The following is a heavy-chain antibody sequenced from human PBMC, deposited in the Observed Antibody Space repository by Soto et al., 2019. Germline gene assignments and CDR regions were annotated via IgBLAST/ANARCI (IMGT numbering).Heavy chain of an antibody. CDR3: AKLPTGYDILTGYPYYFYMDV. Sequence: EVQLLESGGGLAQPGGSLRLSCAASGFTFSNNAMSWVRRAPGKGLEWVSGISGSGASTFYAGSVKGRFTISRDNSKSTLYLQMNILRAEDTAVYFCAKLPTGYDILTGYPYYFYMDVWGKGTTVAVSS. CDR1: GFTFSNNA. J-gene: IGHJ6*03. V-gene: IGHV3-23*01. CDR2: ISGSGAST. D-gene: IGHD3-9*01.